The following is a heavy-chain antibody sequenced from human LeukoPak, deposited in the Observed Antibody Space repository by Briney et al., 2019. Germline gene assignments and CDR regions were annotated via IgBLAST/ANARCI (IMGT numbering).Heavy chain of an antibody. D-gene: IGHD1-26*01. V-gene: IGHV4-59*01. CDR1: GGSISSDY. CDR3: ARYSGSYSGFDY. J-gene: IGHJ4*02. Sequence: SETLSLTCTVSGGSISSDYWSWIRQPPGKGLEWIGYIYYSGRTYYNPSLKSRITMSVDTSKNQFSLKLSSVTAADTAVYYCARYSGSYSGFDYWGQGTLVTVSS. CDR2: IYYSGRT.